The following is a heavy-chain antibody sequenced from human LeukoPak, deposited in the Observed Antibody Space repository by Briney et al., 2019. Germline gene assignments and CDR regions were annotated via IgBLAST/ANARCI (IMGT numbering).Heavy chain of an antibody. D-gene: IGHD3-3*01. CDR1: GYRFTSYW. CDR3: AGSITIFGVVTQFDP. V-gene: IGHV5-51*01. J-gene: IGHJ5*02. Sequence: GESLKISFKGSGYRFTSYWIGWVRQMPGKGLEWMGIIYPGDSDTRYSPSFQGQVTISADKSISTAYLQWSSLKASDTAMYYCAGSITIFGVVTQFDPWGQGTLVTVSS. CDR2: IYPGDSDT.